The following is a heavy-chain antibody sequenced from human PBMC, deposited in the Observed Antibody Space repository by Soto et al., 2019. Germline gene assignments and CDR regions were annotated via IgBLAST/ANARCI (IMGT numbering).Heavy chain of an antibody. V-gene: IGHV4-34*01. CDR1: GGSFSTYY. D-gene: IGHD2-8*01. CDR2: INHRGST. CDR3: ARGLSVTNTFYYYYDMDV. J-gene: IGHJ6*02. Sequence: SETLSLTCAVYGGSFSTYYWNWVRQAPGKGLEWIGEINHRGSTNYNPSLKSRVTISVDTSKNQFSLKVNSVTAADTAVYYCARGLSVTNTFYYYYDMDVWGQGTTVS.